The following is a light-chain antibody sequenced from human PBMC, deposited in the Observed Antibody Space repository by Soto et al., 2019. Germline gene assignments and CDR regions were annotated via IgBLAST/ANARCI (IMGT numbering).Light chain of an antibody. J-gene: IGLJ1*01. CDR2: EGS. Sequence: QSALTQPASVSGSPEQSTTISCTGTSSDVGSYNLVSWYQQHPDKAPKLIIYEGSKRPSGVSNRFSGSKSGNTASLTISGLQAEDEADYYCCSYAGSPYVFGTGTKLTVL. CDR1: SSDVGSYNL. CDR3: CSYAGSPYV. V-gene: IGLV2-23*01.